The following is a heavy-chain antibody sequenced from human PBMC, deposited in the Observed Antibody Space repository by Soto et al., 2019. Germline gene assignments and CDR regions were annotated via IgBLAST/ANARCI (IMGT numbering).Heavy chain of an antibody. J-gene: IGHJ5*02. CDR2: IIPIFGTA. Sequence: QVQLVQSGAEVKKPGSSVKVSCKASGGTFSSYAISWVRQAPGQGLEWLGGIIPIFGTANYAQKFQGRDTITADEPTSTAYMELSSLRSEDTAVYYCARLYCSGGSCYSGWFDPWGQGTLVTVSS. CDR3: ARLYCSGGSCYSGWFDP. D-gene: IGHD2-15*01. V-gene: IGHV1-69*01. CDR1: GGTFSSYA.